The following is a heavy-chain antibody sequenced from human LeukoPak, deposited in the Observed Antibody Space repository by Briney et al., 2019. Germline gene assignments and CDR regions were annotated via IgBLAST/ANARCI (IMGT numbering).Heavy chain of an antibody. V-gene: IGHV1-2*02. Sequence: GASVKVSCKASGYTFTGYYMHWVRQAPGQGLEWMGWINPNSGGTNYAQKFQGRVTTTRDTSISTAYMELSRLRSDDTAVYYCARVSIAARVPGYWGQGTLVTVSS. J-gene: IGHJ4*02. CDR1: GYTFTGYY. CDR2: INPNSGGT. CDR3: ARVSIAARVPGY. D-gene: IGHD6-6*01.